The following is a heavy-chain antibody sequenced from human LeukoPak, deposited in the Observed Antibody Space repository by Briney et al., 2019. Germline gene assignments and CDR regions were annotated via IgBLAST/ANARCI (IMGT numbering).Heavy chain of an antibody. J-gene: IGHJ3*01. D-gene: IGHD1-26*01. V-gene: IGHV5-51*01. CDR2: IYPGDSGP. Sequence: GESLKISCKVSGYSFTSYCIGWVRQMPGKGLEWMGIIYPGDSGPTYSPSFQGQVTISVDKSISTAYLQWSSLQASDTAMYYCGMSGDRVPLQDDVFDVWGQGTMVTVST. CDR3: GMSGDRVPLQDDVFDV. CDR1: GYSFTSYC.